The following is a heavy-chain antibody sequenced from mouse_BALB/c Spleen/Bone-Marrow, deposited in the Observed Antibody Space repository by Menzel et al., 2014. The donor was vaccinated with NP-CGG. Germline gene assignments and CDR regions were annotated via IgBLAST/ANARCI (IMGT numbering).Heavy chain of an antibody. V-gene: IGHV7-3*02. CDR3: ARDKGRVFFDY. Sequence: DVMLVESGGGLVQPGGSLRLSCAPSGFTSTDYYMNWVRQPPGKALEWLGFIRNKANGYTTEYSASVKSRFTISRDNSQNILYLQMNTLRADDSATYYCARDKGRVFFDYWGQGTTLTVSS. J-gene: IGHJ2*01. CDR2: IRNKANGYTT. CDR1: GFTSTDYY.